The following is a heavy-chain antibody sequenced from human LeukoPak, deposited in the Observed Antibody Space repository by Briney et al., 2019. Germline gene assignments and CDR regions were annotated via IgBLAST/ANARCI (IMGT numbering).Heavy chain of an antibody. Sequence: PGRSLRLSCAASGFSLSNFAIHWVRQAPGKGLEWLAVISHDGGTKHYADSVKGRFTISRDNSNNSLSLQMNSLSAEDTAVYYCARARGRWHLLPLDFWGQGTLVTVSS. V-gene: IGHV3-30*04. D-gene: IGHD1-26*01. CDR2: ISHDGGTK. J-gene: IGHJ4*02. CDR3: ARARGRWHLLPLDF. CDR1: GFSLSNFA.